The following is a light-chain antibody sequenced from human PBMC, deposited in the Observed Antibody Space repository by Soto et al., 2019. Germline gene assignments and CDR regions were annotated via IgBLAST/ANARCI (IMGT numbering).Light chain of an antibody. CDR3: QQYNNWPPGT. V-gene: IGKV3-15*01. CDR1: QSVSSN. Sequence: EIVMTQSPATLSVSPGERATLSCRASQSVSSNLAWYQQKPGQAPRLLIYGASTRATGIPARFSGSGSGTEFTLTRSSLQSEDFAVYYCQQYNNWPPGTFGQGTKLEIK. J-gene: IGKJ2*02. CDR2: GAS.